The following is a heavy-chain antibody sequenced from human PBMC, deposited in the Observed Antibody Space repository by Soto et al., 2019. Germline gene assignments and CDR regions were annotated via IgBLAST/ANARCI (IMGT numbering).Heavy chain of an antibody. J-gene: IGHJ4*02. V-gene: IGHV3-23*01. CDR1: GFPFSRCA. Sequence: EVQLLESGGGLVQPGGSLRLSCAASGFPFSRCAMNWVRQAPGKGLEWVSTISHSDHSTYYADSVKGRFTISRDNAKNSLYLQMNSLRDEDTAVYHCARGYYYDSSARELDYWGQGTLVTVSS. CDR2: ISHSDHST. CDR3: ARGYYYDSSARELDY. D-gene: IGHD3-22*01.